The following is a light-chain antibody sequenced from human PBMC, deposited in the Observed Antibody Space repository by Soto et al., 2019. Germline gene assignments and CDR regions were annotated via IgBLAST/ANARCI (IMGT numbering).Light chain of an antibody. Sequence: EVVMTQSPATLSVSPGERATLSCRSSQSVSSSYLAWYQQKPGQAPRLLIYGASSRATGIPDRFSGSGSGTDFTLTISRLEPEDFAVYYCQQYGSSPITVGQWTRLEI. CDR3: QQYGSSPIT. J-gene: IGKJ5*01. CDR2: GAS. CDR1: QSVSSSY. V-gene: IGKV3-20*01.